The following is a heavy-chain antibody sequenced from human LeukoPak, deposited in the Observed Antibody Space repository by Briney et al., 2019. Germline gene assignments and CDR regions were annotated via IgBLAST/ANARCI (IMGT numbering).Heavy chain of an antibody. V-gene: IGHV1-18*01. CDR3: ARETIDITITVVVRMGDAFDI. D-gene: IGHD3-22*01. CDR1: GYSFTTFG. CDR2: ITGYNANT. J-gene: IGHJ3*02. Sequence: ASVKVSCKTSGYSFTTFGISWVRQAPGQGLEWMGWITGYNANTNYAQKFQGRVTMTIDTSTTTVFMELRSLESDDTAVYYCARETIDITITVVVRMGDAFDIWGQGTMVTVSS.